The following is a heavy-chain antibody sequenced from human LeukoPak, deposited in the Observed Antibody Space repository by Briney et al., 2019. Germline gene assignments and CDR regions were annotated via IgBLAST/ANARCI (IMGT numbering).Heavy chain of an antibody. CDR3: AIVQGTTGSYDY. V-gene: IGHV3-30*02. CDR2: IQRDGSYE. D-gene: IGHD3-9*01. CDR1: GFTFSTYG. Sequence: GGSLRLSCAASGFTFSTYGMDWVRRAPGQGLEWVAFIQRDGSYEYYADSVKGRFTISRDNSKNTVYLEMNSLRAEDTAVYYCAIVQGTTGSYDYWGQGTLVTVSS. J-gene: IGHJ4*02.